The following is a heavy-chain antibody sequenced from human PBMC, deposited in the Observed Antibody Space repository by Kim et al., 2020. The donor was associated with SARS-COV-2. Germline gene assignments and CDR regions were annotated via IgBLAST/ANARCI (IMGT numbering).Heavy chain of an antibody. J-gene: IGHJ4*02. D-gene: IGHD1-1*01. V-gene: IGHV4-31*01. Sequence: NPSLTGQVTISVDTSKTQFSLKLSSVTAADTAVYYCARFRNDRDGSYFDYWGQGTLVTVSS. CDR3: ARFRNDRDGSYFDY.